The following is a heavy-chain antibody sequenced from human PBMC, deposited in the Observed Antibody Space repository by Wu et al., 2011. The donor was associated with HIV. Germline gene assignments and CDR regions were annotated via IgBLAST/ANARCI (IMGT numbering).Heavy chain of an antibody. CDR3: ARGDWDQPNHFDY. D-gene: IGHD3-9*01. J-gene: IGHJ4*02. Sequence: QVQLVQSGAEVKKPGASIKVSCKTSGYTFTRYYIHWVRQAPGQGLEWMGRINPSGGGSKYAQNFQGRVALTRDTSTSTVYMNLSSLRSEDTAVYYCARGDWDQPNHFDYWGQGVLVTVSS. V-gene: IGHV1-46*01. CDR2: INPSGGGS. CDR1: GYTFTRYY.